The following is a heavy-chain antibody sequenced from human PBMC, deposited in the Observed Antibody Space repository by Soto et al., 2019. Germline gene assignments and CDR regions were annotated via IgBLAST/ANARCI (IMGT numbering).Heavy chain of an antibody. J-gene: IGHJ4*02. CDR3: ARADFWSGYRFDY. V-gene: IGHV4-34*01. D-gene: IGHD3-3*01. CDR2: INHSGST. Sequence: SETLSLTCAVYGGSFSGYYWSWIRQPPGKGLEWIGEINHSGSTNYNPSLKSRVTISVDTSKNQFSLKLSSVTAADTAVYYCARADFWSGYRFDYWGQGTLVTGSS. CDR1: GGSFSGYY.